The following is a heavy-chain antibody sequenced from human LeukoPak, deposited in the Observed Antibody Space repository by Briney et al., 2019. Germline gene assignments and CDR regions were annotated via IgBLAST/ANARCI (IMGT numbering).Heavy chain of an antibody. J-gene: IGHJ5*02. CDR1: GGTFSSYA. D-gene: IGHD2-15*01. CDR3: AKGVYCSGGSCPLPNWFDP. V-gene: IGHV1-69*01. Sequence: GSSVKVSSKASGGTFSSYAISWVRQAPGQGLEWMGGIIPIFGTANYAQKFQGRVTITADESTSTAYMELSSLRSEDTAVYYCAKGVYCSGGSCPLPNWFDPWGQGTLVTVSS. CDR2: IIPIFGTA.